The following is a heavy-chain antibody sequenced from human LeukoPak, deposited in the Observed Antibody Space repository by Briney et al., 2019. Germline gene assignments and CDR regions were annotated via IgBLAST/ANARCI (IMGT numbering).Heavy chain of an antibody. D-gene: IGHD2-2*01. Sequence: GALRLSCAASGFSFRNYGMYWVRQAPGKGLEWVAVIYYDGSNKYYADSVKGRYTISRDNSKNTLYLQMNSLRVEDTAVYYCASVRAAARSTWYLDYWGQGPLVTVSS. CDR1: GFSFRNYG. J-gene: IGHJ4*02. CDR2: IYYDGSNK. V-gene: IGHV3-33*01. CDR3: ASVRAAARSTWYLDY.